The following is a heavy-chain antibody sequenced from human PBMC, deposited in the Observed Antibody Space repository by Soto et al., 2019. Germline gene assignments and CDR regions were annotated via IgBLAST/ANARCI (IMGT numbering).Heavy chain of an antibody. D-gene: IGHD6-19*01. V-gene: IGHV1-2*04. CDR2: INPNSGGT. CDR3: AREGVDSGGWYRAFDI. Sequence: ASVKVSCKASGYTFTGYYMHWVRQAPGQGLEWMGWINPNSGGTNYAQKFQGWVTMTRDTSISTAYMELSRLRSDDTAVYYCAREGVDSGGWYRAFDIWGQGTMVTVSS. CDR1: GYTFTGYY. J-gene: IGHJ3*02.